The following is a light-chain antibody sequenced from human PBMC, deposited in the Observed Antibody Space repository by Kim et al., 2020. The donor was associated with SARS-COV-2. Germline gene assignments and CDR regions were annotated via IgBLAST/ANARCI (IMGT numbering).Light chain of an antibody. J-gene: IGKJ1*01. CDR3: QQYNNWPRT. CDR1: QSVSGN. Sequence: VSPGERVVLSCRASQSVSGNLAWHQQKPCQAPRLLIYDASTRATGVPVRFAGSGSGTDFILTITSLQSEDFAIYYCQQYNNWPRTFGQGTKVDIK. CDR2: DAS. V-gene: IGKV3D-15*01.